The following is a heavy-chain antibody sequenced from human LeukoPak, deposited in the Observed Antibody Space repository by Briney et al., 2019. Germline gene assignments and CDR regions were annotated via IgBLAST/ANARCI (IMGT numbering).Heavy chain of an antibody. D-gene: IGHD2-15*01. V-gene: IGHV3-30*18. CDR2: VAYDGRTQ. CDR3: AKETHQMVAKSFDS. J-gene: IGHJ4*02. Sequence: PGRSLRLSCAASGFTFSRYGMSWVRQASGKGLEWVAVVAYDGRTQYYADSVKGRFTISRDNSRNTLSLQMDSLRADDTAFYYCAKETHQMVAKSFDSWGLGTLVTVSS. CDR1: GFTFSRYG.